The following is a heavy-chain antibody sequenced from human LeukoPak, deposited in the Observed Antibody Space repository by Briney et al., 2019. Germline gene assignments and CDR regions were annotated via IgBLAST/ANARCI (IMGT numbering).Heavy chain of an antibody. D-gene: IGHD6-13*01. V-gene: IGHV1-69*06. CDR1: GGTFSSYA. Sequence: SVKVSCKASGGTFSSYAISWVRQAPGQGLEWMGGIIPIFGTANYAQKFQGRVTITADKSTSTAYMELSSLRSEDTAVYYCARVVGLTGYSSNWYSGYYYYMDVWGKGTTVTVSS. J-gene: IGHJ6*03. CDR2: IIPIFGTA. CDR3: ARVVGLTGYSSNWYSGYYYYMDV.